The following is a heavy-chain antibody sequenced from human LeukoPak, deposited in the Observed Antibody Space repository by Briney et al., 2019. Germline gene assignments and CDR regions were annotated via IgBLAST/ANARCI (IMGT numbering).Heavy chain of an antibody. D-gene: IGHD4-17*01. CDR3: ASLSKDYGDFGLDI. J-gene: IGHJ3*02. CDR2: IYPGDSDT. V-gene: IGHV5-51*01. Sequence: GESLKISCQLSGYTFGTYWIGWVRQMPGKGLEWMGIIYPGDSDTRYSPSFQGQVTISADKSISTAYLQWSSLKASDTAMYYCASLSKDYGDFGLDIWGQETMVTVSS. CDR1: GYTFGTYW.